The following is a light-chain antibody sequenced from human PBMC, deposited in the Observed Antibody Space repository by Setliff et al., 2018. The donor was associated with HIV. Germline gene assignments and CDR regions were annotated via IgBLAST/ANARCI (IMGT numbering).Light chain of an antibody. Sequence: QSVLTQPPSASGTPGQRVTISCSGSSSNIGGDYVYWYQHVPGTAPKLLIYRNNHRPSGVPDRFSGSKSGTSASLAISGPRSEDEADYYCAAWDDSLSGPVFGGGTKVTVL. CDR2: RNN. V-gene: IGLV1-47*01. CDR1: SSNIGGDY. J-gene: IGLJ2*01. CDR3: AAWDDSLSGPV.